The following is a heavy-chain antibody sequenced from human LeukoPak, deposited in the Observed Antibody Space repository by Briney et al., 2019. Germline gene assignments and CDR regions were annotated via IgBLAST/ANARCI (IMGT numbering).Heavy chain of an antibody. Sequence: GGSLRLSCAATGFSFSSYAMTWVRLAPGKGLEWVSSITGPGGSTYDADSMKGRFTISRDNSKNTLYLQMNSLRAEDTAVYYCAKDRRSAVDALDIWGQGTMVTVSS. CDR2: ITGPGGST. V-gene: IGHV3-23*01. CDR3: AKDRRSAVDALDI. CDR1: GFSFSSYA. J-gene: IGHJ3*02.